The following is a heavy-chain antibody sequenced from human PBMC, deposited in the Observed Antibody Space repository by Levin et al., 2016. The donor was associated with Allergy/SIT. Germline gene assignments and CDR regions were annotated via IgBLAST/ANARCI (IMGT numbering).Heavy chain of an antibody. J-gene: IGHJ5*02. CDR1: GGSFSGYY. Sequence: SETLSLTCAVYGGSFSGYYWSWIRQPPGKGLEWIGEINHSGSTNYNPSLKSRVTISVDTSKNQFSLKLSSVTAADTAVYYCARMVKQWLVRWFDPWGQGTLVTVSS. V-gene: IGHV4-34*01. CDR3: ARMVKQWLVRWFDP. D-gene: IGHD6-19*01. CDR2: INHSGST.